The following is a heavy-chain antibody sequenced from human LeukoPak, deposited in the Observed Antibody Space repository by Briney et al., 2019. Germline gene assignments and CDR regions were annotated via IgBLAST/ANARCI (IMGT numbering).Heavy chain of an antibody. CDR3: ARDRKPLWSGYYGFDP. D-gene: IGHD3-3*01. V-gene: IGHV4-59*01. CDR2: IYYSGST. Sequence: SETLSLTCTVSGGSISSYYWSWIRQPPGKGLEWIGYIYYSGSTNYNPSLKSRVTMSVDTSKNQFSLKLSSVTAADTAVYYCARDRKPLWSGYYGFDPWGQGTLVTVSS. J-gene: IGHJ5*02. CDR1: GGSISSYY.